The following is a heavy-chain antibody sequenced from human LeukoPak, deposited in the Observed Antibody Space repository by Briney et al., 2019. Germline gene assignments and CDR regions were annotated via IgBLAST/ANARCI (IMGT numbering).Heavy chain of an antibody. CDR3: AFGAYVRTLYYYYYYMDV. CDR1: GGTFSSYA. D-gene: IGHD2-21*01. Sequence: ASVKVSCQASGGTFSSYAISWVRQAPGQGLEWMGGIIPIFGTANYAQKFQGRVTITADESTSTAYMELSSLRSEDTAVYYCAFGAYVRTLYYYYYYMDVWGKGTTVTISS. V-gene: IGHV1-69*13. CDR2: IIPIFGTA. J-gene: IGHJ6*03.